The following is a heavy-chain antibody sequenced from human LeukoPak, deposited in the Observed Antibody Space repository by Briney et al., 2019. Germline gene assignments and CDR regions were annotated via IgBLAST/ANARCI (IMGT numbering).Heavy chain of an antibody. CDR1: GYTFTTYW. CDR3: ARLVTSYFDY. V-gene: IGHV5-51*01. Sequence: GASVKVSCKASGYTFTTYWIAWVRQMPGKGLEWMGIIYPGDSDTGYSPSFQGQVTNSADKSISTAYLQWSSLKASGTAMYYCARLVTSYFDYWGQGTLVTVSS. D-gene: IGHD4-11*01. CDR2: IYPGDSDT. J-gene: IGHJ4*02.